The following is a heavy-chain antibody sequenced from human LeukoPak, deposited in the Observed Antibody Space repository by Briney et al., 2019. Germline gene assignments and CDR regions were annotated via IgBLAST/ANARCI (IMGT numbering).Heavy chain of an antibody. J-gene: IGHJ4*02. Sequence: PGRSLRLSCAASGFTFSSYGMHWVSQAPGKGLEWVAVIWYDGSNKYYADSVKGRFTISRDNSKNTLYLQMNSLRAEDTAVYYCASEYSSGWPHYWGQGTLVTVSS. CDR3: ASEYSSGWPHY. V-gene: IGHV3-33*01. D-gene: IGHD6-19*01. CDR2: IWYDGSNK. CDR1: GFTFSSYG.